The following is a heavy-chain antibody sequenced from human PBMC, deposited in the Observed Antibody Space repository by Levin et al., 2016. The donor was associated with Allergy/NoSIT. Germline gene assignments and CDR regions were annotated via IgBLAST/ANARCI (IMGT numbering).Heavy chain of an antibody. CDR2: ISSSSSTI. J-gene: IGHJ4*02. D-gene: IGHD3-3*01. Sequence: VRQAPGKGLEWVSYISSSSSTIYYADSVKGRFTISRDNAKNSLYLQMNSLRDEDTAVYYCARARMGDFWSGYPFDYWGQGTLVTVSS. CDR3: ARARMGDFWSGYPFDY. V-gene: IGHV3-48*02.